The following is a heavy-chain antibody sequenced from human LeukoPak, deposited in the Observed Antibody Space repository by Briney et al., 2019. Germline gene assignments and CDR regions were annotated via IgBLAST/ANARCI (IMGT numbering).Heavy chain of an antibody. Sequence: SVKVSCKASGGTFSSYAISWVRQAPGQGLERMGGIIPIFGTANYAQKFQGRVTITADESTSTAYMELSSLRSEDTAVYYCARDLGGSGSYYNYFDYWGQGTLVTVSS. CDR3: ARDLGGSGSYYNYFDY. CDR2: IIPIFGTA. V-gene: IGHV1-69*13. CDR1: GGTFSSYA. D-gene: IGHD3-10*01. J-gene: IGHJ4*02.